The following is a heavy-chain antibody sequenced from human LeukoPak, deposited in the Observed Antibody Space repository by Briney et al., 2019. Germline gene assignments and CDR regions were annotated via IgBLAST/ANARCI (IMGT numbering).Heavy chain of an antibody. J-gene: IGHJ6*02. CDR2: ISYDGSNK. CDR3: VSGWLYYHYGMDV. Sequence: PGGSLRLSCAASGFTFSSFGMHWVRQAPGKGLEWVALISYDGSNKYYADSVKGRFTISRANSKSTLYLQMNSLRAEDTAVYYCVSGWLYYHYGMDVWGQGTTVTVSS. CDR1: GFTFSSFG. D-gene: IGHD6-19*01. V-gene: IGHV3-30*03.